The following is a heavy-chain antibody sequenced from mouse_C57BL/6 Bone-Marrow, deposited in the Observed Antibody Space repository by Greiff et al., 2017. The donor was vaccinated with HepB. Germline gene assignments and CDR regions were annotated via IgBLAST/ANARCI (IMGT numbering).Heavy chain of an antibody. CDR2: IHPSDSDT. CDR1: GYTFTSYW. V-gene: IGHV1-74*01. Sequence: QVQLKQPGAELVKPGASVKVSCKASGYTFTSYWMHWVKQRPGQGLEWIGRIHPSDSDTNYNQKFKGKATLTVDKSSSTAYMQLSSLTSEDSAVYYCAIWKCSLPLYAMDYWGQGTSVTVSS. J-gene: IGHJ4*01. CDR3: AIWKCSLPLYAMDY. D-gene: IGHD5-5*01.